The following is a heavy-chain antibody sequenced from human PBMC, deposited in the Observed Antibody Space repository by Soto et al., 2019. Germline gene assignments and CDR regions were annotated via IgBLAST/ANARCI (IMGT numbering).Heavy chain of an antibody. CDR1: GFTFSSYA. V-gene: IGHV3-30-3*01. Sequence: QVQLVESGGGVVQPGRSLRLSCAASGFTFSSYAMHWVRQAPGKGLEWVAVISYDGSNKYYADSVKGRFTISRDNSKNTLYLQMNSLRAEDTAVYYCAGYCSGGSCYSTWVQGTLVTVSS. D-gene: IGHD2-15*01. CDR2: ISYDGSNK. J-gene: IGHJ5*02. CDR3: AGYCSGGSCYST.